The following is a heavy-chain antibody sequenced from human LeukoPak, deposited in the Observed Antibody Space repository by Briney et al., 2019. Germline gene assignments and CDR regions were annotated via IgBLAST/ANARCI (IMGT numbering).Heavy chain of an antibody. CDR1: GFTVSSNY. D-gene: IGHD5-24*01. V-gene: IGHV3-53*01. J-gene: IGHJ4*02. CDR3: ARGAGYNYPYYFDY. CDR2: IYGGGNI. Sequence: GGSLRLSCAASGFTVSSNYMNWVRQAPGKGLEWVSVIYGGGNIYYADSVKGRFTISRDNSKNTLYLQMNSLRAEDTAVYYCARGAGYNYPYYFDYWGQGSLVTVSS.